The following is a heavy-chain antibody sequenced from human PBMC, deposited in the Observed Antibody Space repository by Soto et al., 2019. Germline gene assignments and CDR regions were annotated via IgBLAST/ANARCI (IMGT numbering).Heavy chain of an antibody. V-gene: IGHV4-34*01. CDR2: INPSGST. CDR3: AMTDWSDYYYYGTDV. D-gene: IGHD3-9*01. J-gene: IGHJ6*02. CDR1: GGSFSGYY. Sequence: QVQLQQWGAGLLKPSETLSLTCAVYGGSFSGYYWSWIRQAPGKGLEWIVEINPSGSTNYNPSLKSRVTISVDTSKNQFSLMLSSVTAADTAVYYCAMTDWSDYYYYGTDVWGQGTTVTVSS.